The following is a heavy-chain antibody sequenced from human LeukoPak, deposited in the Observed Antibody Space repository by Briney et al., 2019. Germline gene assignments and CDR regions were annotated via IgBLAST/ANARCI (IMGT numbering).Heavy chain of an antibody. J-gene: IGHJ4*02. CDR2: IRSKAYGGTT. D-gene: IGHD6-19*01. CDR1: GFTFGDYA. CDR3: TRYSSGWYYIDY. Sequence: GGSLRLSCTASGFTFGDYAMSWVRQAPGKGLEWVGFIRSKAYGGTTEYAASVKGRFTISRDDSKSIAYLQMNSLKTEDTAVYYCTRYSSGWYYIDYWGQGTLVTVSS. V-gene: IGHV3-49*04.